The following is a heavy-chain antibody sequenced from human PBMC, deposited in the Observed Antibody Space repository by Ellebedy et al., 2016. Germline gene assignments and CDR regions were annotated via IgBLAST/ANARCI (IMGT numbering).Heavy chain of an antibody. Sequence: SETLSLXXTVSGGSISGYYWSWVRQPPGKGLEWIGYVYYSGTPNYNPSLKSRVTISLDRSNNHFSLKLTSVTAADTAVYYCARGYCSGGRCYAYGMDVWGQGTTVTVSS. V-gene: IGHV4-59*01. D-gene: IGHD2-15*01. CDR1: GGSISGYY. CDR2: VYYSGTP. J-gene: IGHJ6*02. CDR3: ARGYCSGGRCYAYGMDV.